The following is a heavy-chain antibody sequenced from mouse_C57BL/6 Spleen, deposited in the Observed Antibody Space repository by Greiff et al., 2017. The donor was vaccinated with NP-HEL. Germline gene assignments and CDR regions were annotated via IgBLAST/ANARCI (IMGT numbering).Heavy chain of an antibody. Sequence: EVQLQQSGPELVKPGASVKISCKASGYTFTDYYMNWVKQSHGKSLEWIGDINPHNGGTSYNQKFKGKATLTVDKSSSTAYMELRSLTSEDSAVYYCARSYYGSRVDYWGQGTSVTVSS. J-gene: IGHJ4*01. D-gene: IGHD1-1*01. V-gene: IGHV1-26*01. CDR2: INPHNGGT. CDR3: ARSYYGSRVDY. CDR1: GYTFTDYY.